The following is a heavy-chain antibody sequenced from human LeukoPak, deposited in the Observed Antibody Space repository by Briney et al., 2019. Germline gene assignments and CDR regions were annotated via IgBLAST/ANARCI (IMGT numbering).Heavy chain of an antibody. CDR3: AKYNYYGSGSYYNDFDY. D-gene: IGHD3-10*01. CDR2: ISNSGATT. Sequence: GGSLRLSCAASGFTFSGYAMSWVRQDPGKGLEWVSAISNSGATTYYADSVKGRFTISRDNSKNTLYLRMNSLRAEDTVTYYCAKYNYYGSGSYYNDFDYWGQGTLVTVSS. V-gene: IGHV3-23*01. CDR1: GFTFSGYA. J-gene: IGHJ4*02.